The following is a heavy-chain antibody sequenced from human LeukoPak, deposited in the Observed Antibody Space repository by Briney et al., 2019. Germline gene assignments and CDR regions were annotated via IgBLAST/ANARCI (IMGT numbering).Heavy chain of an antibody. CDR1: GFSFINYW. Sequence: GGSLRLSCAASGFSFINYWMHWVRQPPGKGLEWVANIKQDGSEKYYVDSVKGRFTISRDNAKNSLYLQMNSLRAEDTGVYYCDGGAGWVSNLGGGQGTLVIVSS. CDR3: DGGAGWVSNLG. D-gene: IGHD6-19*01. V-gene: IGHV3-7*03. J-gene: IGHJ4*02. CDR2: IKQDGSEK.